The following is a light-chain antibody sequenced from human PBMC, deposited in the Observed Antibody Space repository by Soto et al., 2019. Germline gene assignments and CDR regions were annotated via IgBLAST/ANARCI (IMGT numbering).Light chain of an antibody. Sequence: QSVVTQPASVSGSPGQSITISCTGTSSDVGSYNLVSWYQQHQGKAPKLMIYEVSKRPSGVSNRFSGSKSGNTASLTISGLQAEDEADYYCCSYAGSSFWVFGGGTKLTVL. J-gene: IGLJ3*02. CDR2: EVS. CDR3: CSYAGSSFWV. CDR1: SSDVGSYNL. V-gene: IGLV2-23*02.